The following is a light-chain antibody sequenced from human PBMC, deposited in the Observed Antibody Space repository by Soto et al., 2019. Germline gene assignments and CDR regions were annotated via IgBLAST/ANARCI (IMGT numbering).Light chain of an antibody. CDR3: SSYAGSNNLKV. V-gene: IGLV2-8*01. J-gene: IGLJ1*01. Sequence: QSALTQPPSASGSPGQSVTISCTGTSSDVGGYNYVSWYQQHPGKAPKLMIYEVSKRPSGVPDRFPGSKSGNTASLTVSGLQAEDEADYYCSSYAGSNNLKVFGTGTKLTVL. CDR1: SSDVGGYNY. CDR2: EVS.